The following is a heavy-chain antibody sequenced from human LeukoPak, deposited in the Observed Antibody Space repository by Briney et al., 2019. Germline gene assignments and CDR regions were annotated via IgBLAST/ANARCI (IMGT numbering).Heavy chain of an antibody. CDR1: GGSISSSSYY. J-gene: IGHJ5*02. V-gene: IGHV4-39*07. CDR2: IYYSGST. CDR3: AREGLPPSYYDFWSGYYRDQNWFDP. Sequence: SSETLSLTCTVSGGSISSSSYYWGWIRQPPGKGLEWIGSIYYSGSTYYDPSLKSRVTISVDTSKNQFSLKLSSVTAADTAVYYCAREGLPPSYYDFWSGYYRDQNWFDPWGQGTLVTVSS. D-gene: IGHD3-3*01.